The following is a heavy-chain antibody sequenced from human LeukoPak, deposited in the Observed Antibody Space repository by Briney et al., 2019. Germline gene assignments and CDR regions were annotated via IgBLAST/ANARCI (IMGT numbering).Heavy chain of an antibody. J-gene: IGHJ6*02. CDR1: GFTFSSYW. CDR2: IKQDGSEK. D-gene: IGHD3-3*01. Sequence: GGSLRLSCAASGFTFSSYWMSWVRQAPGKGLEWVANIKQDGSEKYYVDSVKGRFTISRDNAKNTLYLQMNSLRAEDTAVYYCARDPKSRSGYYEDWFFHYYYGMDVWGQGTTVTVSS. CDR3: ARDPKSRSGYYEDWFFHYYYGMDV. V-gene: IGHV3-7*01.